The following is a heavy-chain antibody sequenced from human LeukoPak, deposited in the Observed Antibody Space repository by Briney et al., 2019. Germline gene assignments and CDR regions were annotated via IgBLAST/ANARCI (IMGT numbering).Heavy chain of an antibody. Sequence: PGGTLRLSCAASGFPFISFDMNWVRQAPGKGLEWVSAISGSGDSTYYADSVKGRFTISRDNPKNTLYLQMNSLRAEDTAVYYCAKGYRVTRAAFDIWGQGTMVTVSS. CDR1: GFPFISFD. V-gene: IGHV3-23*01. CDR2: ISGSGDST. CDR3: AKGYRVTRAAFDI. J-gene: IGHJ3*02. D-gene: IGHD2-21*02.